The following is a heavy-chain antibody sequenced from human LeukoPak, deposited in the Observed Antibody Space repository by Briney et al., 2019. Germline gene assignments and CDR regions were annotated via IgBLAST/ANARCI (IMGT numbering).Heavy chain of an antibody. J-gene: IGHJ6*02. Sequence: PSQTLSLTCTVSGGSISSGDYYWSWIRQPPGKGLEWIGYIYYSGSTYYNPSLKSRVTISVDTSKNQFPLKLSSVTAADTAVYYCARDHRSGTYGMDVWGQGTTVTVSS. CDR3: ARDHRSGTYGMDV. D-gene: IGHD3-10*01. CDR1: GGSISSGDYY. CDR2: IYYSGST. V-gene: IGHV4-30-4*01.